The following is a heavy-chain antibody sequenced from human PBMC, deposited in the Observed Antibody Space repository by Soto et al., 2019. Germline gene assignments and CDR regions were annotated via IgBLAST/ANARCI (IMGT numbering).Heavy chain of an antibody. CDR2: IYYSGST. Sequence: QVQLQESGPGLVKPSETLSLTCTVSGGSISSYYWSWIRQPPGKGLEWIGYIYYSGSTNYNPSLKSRVTISVDTSKNQFSLKLSSVTAADTAVYYCARGRFYSSGLYQSYWFDPWCQGTLLTVSS. V-gene: IGHV4-59*01. CDR3: ARGRFYSSGLYQSYWFDP. D-gene: IGHD6-19*01. CDR1: GGSISSYY. J-gene: IGHJ5*02.